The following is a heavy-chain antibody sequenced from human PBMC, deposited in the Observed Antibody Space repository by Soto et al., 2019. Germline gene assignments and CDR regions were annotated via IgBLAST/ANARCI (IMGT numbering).Heavy chain of an antibody. CDR3: ARDQGYSSSWYVDYGMDV. Sequence: ASVKVSCGASGYTFPGAYMHWVRQAPGQGLEWMGWINPNSGGTNYAQKFQGWVTMTRDTSISTAYMELSRLRSDDTAVYYCARDQGYSSSWYVDYGMDVWGQGTTVNVSS. V-gene: IGHV1-2*04. D-gene: IGHD6-13*01. J-gene: IGHJ6*02. CDR2: INPNSGGT. CDR1: GYTFPGAY.